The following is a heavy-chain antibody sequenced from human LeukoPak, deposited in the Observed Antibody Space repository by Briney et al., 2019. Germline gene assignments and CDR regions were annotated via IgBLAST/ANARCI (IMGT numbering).Heavy chain of an antibody. D-gene: IGHD3-16*01. V-gene: IGHV3-33*06. CDR2: IWYDGTNK. J-gene: IGHJ3*02. CDR1: GFTFTGYG. CDR3: AKLAKGDDAFDI. Sequence: PGGSLRLSCAASGFTFTGYGFHWVRQAPGKGLEWVAVIWYDGTNKYYADSVKGRFIISRDNSKNTLYLQMNSLRAEDTAVYYCAKLAKGDDAFDIWGQGTMVTVSS.